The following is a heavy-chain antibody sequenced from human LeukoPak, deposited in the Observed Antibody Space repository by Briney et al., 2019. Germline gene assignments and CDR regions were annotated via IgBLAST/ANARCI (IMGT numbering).Heavy chain of an antibody. CDR3: ARAIRYQLLSDY. D-gene: IGHD2-2*01. Sequence: ASVKVSCKTCCCTFSTYDINWVRQAAGQGLEWMGWMNPNSGNTGFAQKFQGRATITRDTSITTAYLELSSLRSEDTAVYYCARAIRYQLLSDYWGQGTLVTVSS. V-gene: IGHV1-8*03. CDR2: MNPNSGNT. CDR1: CCTFSTYD. J-gene: IGHJ4*02.